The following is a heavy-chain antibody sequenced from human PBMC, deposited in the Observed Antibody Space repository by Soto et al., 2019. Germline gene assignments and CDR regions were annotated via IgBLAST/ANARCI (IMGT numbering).Heavy chain of an antibody. V-gene: IGHV1-18*04. Sequence: QVQLVQSGAEVKKPGASVKVSCKASGYTFTSYGISWVRQAPGQGLEWMGWISAYNGNTNYAQKLQGRVTMTTDTSTSTAYMELRSLRSDDTAVYYCARPYCSGGSCYSWSGMGVWGQGTTVTVSS. J-gene: IGHJ6*02. CDR3: ARPYCSGGSCYSWSGMGV. D-gene: IGHD2-15*01. CDR2: ISAYNGNT. CDR1: GYTFTSYG.